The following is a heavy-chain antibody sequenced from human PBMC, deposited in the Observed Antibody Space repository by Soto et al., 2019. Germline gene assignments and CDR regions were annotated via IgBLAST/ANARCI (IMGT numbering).Heavy chain of an antibody. CDR3: ARVGAGGSSSTHHDY. CDR1: GGSISSGGYY. V-gene: IGHV4-31*03. J-gene: IGHJ4*02. D-gene: IGHD6-6*01. Sequence: SETLSLTCTVSGGSISSGGYYWSWIRQHPGKGLEWIGYIYYSGTTYYNPSLKSRVTISVDTSKNQFSLKLSSVSAADTALYYCARVGAGGSSSTHHDYWGPGALVTVSS. CDR2: IYYSGTT.